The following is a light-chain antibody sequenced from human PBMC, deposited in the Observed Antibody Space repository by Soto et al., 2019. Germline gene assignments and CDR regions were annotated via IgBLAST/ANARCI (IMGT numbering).Light chain of an antibody. CDR1: TGAVTSDYY. J-gene: IGLJ3*02. Sequence: QAVVTQEPSLTVSPGGTVTLPCALTTGAVTSDYYPNWFQRKPGQALRTLIYRTNNKHSWTPARFSGSLLGGKAALTLSGVQPEDEADYYCVLLCSGEWVFGGGTKLTVL. CDR3: VLLCSGEWV. CDR2: RTN. V-gene: IGLV7-43*01.